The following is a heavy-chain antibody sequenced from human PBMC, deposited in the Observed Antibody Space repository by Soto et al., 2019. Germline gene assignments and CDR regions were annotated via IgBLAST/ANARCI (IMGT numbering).Heavy chain of an antibody. Sequence: GGSLRLSCAASGFTVSSNYMSWVRQAPGKGLEWVSVIYSGGSTYYADSVKGRFTISRDNSKNTLYLQMNSLRAEDTAVYYCARGLRYFDWLLSGYWGQGTLVTVSS. CDR1: GFTVSSNY. CDR3: ARGLRYFDWLLSGY. D-gene: IGHD3-9*01. CDR2: IYSGGST. V-gene: IGHV3-53*01. J-gene: IGHJ4*02.